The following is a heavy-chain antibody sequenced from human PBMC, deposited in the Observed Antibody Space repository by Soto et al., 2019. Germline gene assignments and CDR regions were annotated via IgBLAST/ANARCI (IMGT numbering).Heavy chain of an antibody. D-gene: IGHD3-3*01. CDR3: ATGVIWIGYFTVDS. J-gene: IGHJ4*02. CDR2: FIPVYRTL. CDR1: GGSFGNSA. V-gene: IGHV1-69*01. Sequence: QVLLVQSGAEVKKPGSSVKISCKASGGSFGNSAINWVLQTPGQGLEWLGGFIPVYRTLNYAQKFQGRVKITADESTGTAYMTLHSLASNDTAVYYCATGVIWIGYFTVDSCGQGTRVTVSS.